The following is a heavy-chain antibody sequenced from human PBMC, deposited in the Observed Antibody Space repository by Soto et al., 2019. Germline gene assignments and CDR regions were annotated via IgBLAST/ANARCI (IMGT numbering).Heavy chain of an antibody. J-gene: IGHJ4*02. Sequence: SETLSLTCAVSGDSISGSQWWSWVRLPPGKGLEWIGEISHTGTTNYNPSLKSRVTISLDKSENQFSLKVTSLTAADTAVYYCASRDPGTSVDYWGQGTLVTVSS. D-gene: IGHD1-7*01. CDR2: ISHTGTT. CDR1: GDSISGSQW. V-gene: IGHV4-4*02. CDR3: ASRDPGTSVDY.